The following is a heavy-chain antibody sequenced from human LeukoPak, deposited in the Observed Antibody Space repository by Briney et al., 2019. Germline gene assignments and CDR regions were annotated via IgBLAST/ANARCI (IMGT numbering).Heavy chain of an antibody. CDR3: ARAGRISSNWFDP. D-gene: IGHD2-15*01. J-gene: IGHJ5*02. CDR1: GYTFTGYY. CDR2: INPNSGGT. Sequence: ASVKVSCKASGYTFTGYYMHWVRQAPGQGLEWMGWINPNSGGTNYAQKLQGRVTMTRDTSISTAYMELSRLRPDDTAVYYCARAGRISSNWFDPWGQGTLVTVSS. V-gene: IGHV1-2*02.